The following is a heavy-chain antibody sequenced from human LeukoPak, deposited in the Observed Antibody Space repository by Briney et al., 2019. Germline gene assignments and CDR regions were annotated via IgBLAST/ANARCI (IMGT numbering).Heavy chain of an antibody. CDR2: IYHSGST. V-gene: IGHV4-4*02. J-gene: IGHJ6*03. Sequence: KPSETLSLTCAVSGGSISSSNWWSWVRQPPGKGLEWIGEIYHSGSTNYNPSLKSRVTISVDTSKNQFSLKLSSVTAADTAVYYCASGNRITMVRGVIIGPYYYYMDVWGKGTTVTVSS. CDR1: GGSISSSNW. D-gene: IGHD3-10*01. CDR3: ASGNRITMVRGVIIGPYYYYMDV.